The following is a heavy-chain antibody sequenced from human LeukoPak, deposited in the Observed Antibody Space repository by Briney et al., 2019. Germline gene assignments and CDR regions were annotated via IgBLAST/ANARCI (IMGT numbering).Heavy chain of an antibody. CDR2: IDGGGGST. CDR1: GFTFSSYA. CDR3: AKDWGY. Sequence: GGSLRLSCAASGFTFSSYAMRWVRQAPGKGLEWVSSIDGGGGSTNHADSVKGRFTISRENSKNTLYLQMNSLRVEDTAVYYCAKDWGYWGQGTLVTVSS. D-gene: IGHD3-16*01. V-gene: IGHV3-23*01. J-gene: IGHJ4*02.